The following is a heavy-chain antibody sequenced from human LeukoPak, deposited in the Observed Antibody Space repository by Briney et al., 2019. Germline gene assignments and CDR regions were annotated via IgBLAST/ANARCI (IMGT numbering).Heavy chain of an antibody. CDR1: GGTFSSYA. CDR3: ARDRASFVPYYYDSSREYFQH. V-gene: IGHV1-69*04. Sequence: SVKVSCKASGGTFSSYAISWVRQAPGQGLEWMGRIIPILGIANYAQKFQGRVTITADKSTSTAYMELSSLRSEDTAVYYCARDRASFVPYYYDSSREYFQHWGQGTLVTVSS. D-gene: IGHD3-22*01. J-gene: IGHJ1*01. CDR2: IIPILGIA.